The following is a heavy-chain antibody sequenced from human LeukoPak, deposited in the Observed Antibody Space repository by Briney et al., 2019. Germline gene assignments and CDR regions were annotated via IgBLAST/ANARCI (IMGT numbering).Heavy chain of an antibody. Sequence: PGGSLRLSCAGSGSTFSGFWMTWVRQALGKGLGWVANIRQDGSAKYYVDSVKGRFTISRDNAKNSLCLQLNSLRAEDTAVYYCARDYYASGSHDSWGQGALVTVSS. CDR3: ARDYYASGSHDS. CDR2: IRQDGSAK. J-gene: IGHJ4*02. V-gene: IGHV3-7*04. D-gene: IGHD3-10*01. CDR1: GSTFSGFW.